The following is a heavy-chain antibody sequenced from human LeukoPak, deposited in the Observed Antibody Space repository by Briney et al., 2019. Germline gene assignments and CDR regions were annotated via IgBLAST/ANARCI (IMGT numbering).Heavy chain of an antibody. V-gene: IGHV4-39*07. J-gene: IGHJ4*02. CDR2: IYYSGST. CDR1: GGSISSSSYY. Sequence: SETLSLTCTVSGGSISSSSYYWGWIRQPPGKGLEWIGSIYYSGSTYYNPSLKSRVTISVDTPKNQFSLKLSSVTAADTAVYYCARLGVGLATYYYDSSGFDYWGQGTLVTVSS. D-gene: IGHD3-22*01. CDR3: ARLGVGLATYYYDSSGFDY.